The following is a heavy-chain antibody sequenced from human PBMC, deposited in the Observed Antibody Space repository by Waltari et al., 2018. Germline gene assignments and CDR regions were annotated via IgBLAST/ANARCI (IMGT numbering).Heavy chain of an antibody. V-gene: IGHV4-34*01. J-gene: IGHJ6*02. CDR1: GGSFSGYY. CDR3: AREMATIKGYYYVMDV. Sequence: QVQLQQWGAGLLKPSETLSLTCAVYGGSFSGYYWSWIRQPPGKGLEWIGEINHSGSTNYNPSLKSRVTISVDTSKNQFSLKLSSVTAADTAVYYCAREMATIKGYYYVMDVWGQGTTVTVSS. D-gene: IGHD5-12*01. CDR2: INHSGST.